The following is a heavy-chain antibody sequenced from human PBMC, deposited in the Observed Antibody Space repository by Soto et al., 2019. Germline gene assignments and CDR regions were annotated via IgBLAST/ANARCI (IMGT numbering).Heavy chain of an antibody. J-gene: IGHJ4*02. CDR2: INHSGST. CDR1: GGSFSGYY. V-gene: IGHV4-34*01. D-gene: IGHD5-18*01. CDR3: ARGLNRIQLYKN. Sequence: SETLSLTCAVYGGSFSGYYWSWIRQPPGKGLEWIGEINHSGSTNYNPSLKSRVTISVDTSKNQFSLKLSSVTAADTAVYYCARGLNRIQLYKNWGQGTLVTVSS.